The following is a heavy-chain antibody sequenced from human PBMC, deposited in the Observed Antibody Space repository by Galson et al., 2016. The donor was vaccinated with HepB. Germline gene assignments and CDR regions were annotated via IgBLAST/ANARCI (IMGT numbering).Heavy chain of an antibody. Sequence: SLRLSCATSGLRVGTTYMAWVRQSPGKGLEWVATIWFDGSEKYYADSVKGRFTISRDNSQSTLFLQMDSLRAEDTAIYYCVREDVVVAVTCFDIWGQGTMVTVSS. CDR1: GLRVGTTY. J-gene: IGHJ3*02. V-gene: IGHV3-33*08. D-gene: IGHD2-21*01. CDR2: IWFDGSEK. CDR3: VREDVVVAVTCFDI.